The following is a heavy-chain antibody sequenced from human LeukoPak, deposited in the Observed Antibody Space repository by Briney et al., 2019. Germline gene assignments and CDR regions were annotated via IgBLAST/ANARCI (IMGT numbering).Heavy chain of an antibody. V-gene: IGHV3-48*04. CDR1: GFTFNTYN. J-gene: IGHJ6*03. CDR2: ISGSGGSI. Sequence: GGSLRLFCAASGFTFNTYNMNWVRQAPGMGLEWVSYISGSGGSIIYADSVKGRFTISRDNAKNSLYLQMNSLRAEDTAVYYCAREQRGLGAHMDVWGKGTTVTMSS. CDR3: AREQRGLGAHMDV. D-gene: IGHD3-16*01.